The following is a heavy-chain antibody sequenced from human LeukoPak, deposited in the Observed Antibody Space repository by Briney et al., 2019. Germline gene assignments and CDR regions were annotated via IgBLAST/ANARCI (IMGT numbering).Heavy chain of an antibody. J-gene: IGHJ6*02. Sequence: SETLSLTCSVSGGSISSYYWSWLRQPPGKGLEWIGYIYYSGSTNYNPSLKSRVTISVDTSKNQFSLKLSSVTAADTAVYYCARGELFMDVWGQGTTVTVSS. CDR1: GGSISSYY. CDR3: ARGELFMDV. V-gene: IGHV4-59*01. CDR2: IYYSGST. D-gene: IGHD1-26*01.